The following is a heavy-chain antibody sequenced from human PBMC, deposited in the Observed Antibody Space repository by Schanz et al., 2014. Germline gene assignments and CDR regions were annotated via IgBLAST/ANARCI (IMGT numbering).Heavy chain of an antibody. D-gene: IGHD1-1*01. V-gene: IGHV3-48*01. CDR3: ARDRRNADLDY. CDR1: GITFSSHS. J-gene: IGHJ4*02. Sequence: EVHLVESGGGLVQPGGFLRLSCAASGITFSSHSFNWVRQAPGKGLEWISYITYNGGTIYYADSVKGRFTISRDNAKNSLYLEMNSLRAEDTALYYCARDRRNADLDYWGQGTLXTVSS. CDR2: ITYNGGTI.